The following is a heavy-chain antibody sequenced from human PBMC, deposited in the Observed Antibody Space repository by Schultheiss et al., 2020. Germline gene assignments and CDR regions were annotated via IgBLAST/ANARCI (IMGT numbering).Heavy chain of an antibody. D-gene: IGHD6-13*01. V-gene: IGHV3-7*01. J-gene: IGHJ4*02. CDR1: GFIFSSYW. CDR2: IKQDGSEK. CDR3: ARDESSYGSWCFDY. Sequence: GGSLRLSCAASGFIFSSYWMSWVRQAPGKGLEWVANIKQDGSEKSHVDSVKGRFIISRDNAKNSVYLQMNSLRAEDTAVYYCARDESSYGSWCFDYWGQGTLVTSPQ.